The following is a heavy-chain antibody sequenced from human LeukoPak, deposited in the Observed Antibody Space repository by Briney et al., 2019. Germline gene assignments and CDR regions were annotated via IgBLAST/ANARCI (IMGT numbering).Heavy chain of an antibody. Sequence: ASVKVSCKTSGYSFSTYGISWVRQAPGQGLEWMGWISAYNGNTNYAQRFQGRVTMTTDTSTSTAHLEMRSLRPDDTAVYYCARETIEAFDVWGQGTMVTVSS. CDR3: ARETIEAFDV. V-gene: IGHV1-18*01. CDR1: GYSFSTYG. D-gene: IGHD4/OR15-4a*01. J-gene: IGHJ3*01. CDR2: ISAYNGNT.